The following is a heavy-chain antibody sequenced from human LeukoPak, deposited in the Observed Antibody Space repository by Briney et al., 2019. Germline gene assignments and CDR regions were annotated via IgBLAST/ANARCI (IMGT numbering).Heavy chain of an antibody. D-gene: IGHD4-23*01. CDR1: RGSFSSGGYY. V-gene: IGHV4-31*03. CDR2: IYYSGST. CDR3: ARAPATVVEVDC. J-gene: IGHJ4*02. Sequence: SQTLSLTCTVSRGSFSSGGYYWSWIRQHPGKGLEWIGYIYYSGSTYYNPSLKSRVTISVDTSKNQFSLNLSSVTAADTAVYYCARAPATVVEVDCWGQGTLVTVSS.